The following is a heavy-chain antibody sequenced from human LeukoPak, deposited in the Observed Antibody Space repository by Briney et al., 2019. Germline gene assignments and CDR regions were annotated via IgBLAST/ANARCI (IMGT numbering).Heavy chain of an antibody. CDR2: IYPGDSDT. D-gene: IGHD2-2*01. J-gene: IGHJ4*02. CDR3: ARRDCSSTSCNIFDY. CDR1: GYSFTSYW. Sequence: GESLKISCKGSGYSFTSYWIGWVRQMPGKGLGWMGIIYPGDSDTRYSPSFQGQVTISADKSISTAYLQWSSPKASDTAMYYCARRDCSSTSCNIFDYWGQGTLVTVSS. V-gene: IGHV5-51*01.